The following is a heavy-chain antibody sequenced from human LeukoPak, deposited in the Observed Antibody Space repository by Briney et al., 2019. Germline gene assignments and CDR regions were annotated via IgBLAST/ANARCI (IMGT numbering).Heavy chain of an antibody. CDR3: ARDTFYYGSGRRRSIDY. D-gene: IGHD3-10*01. CDR1: GFTFSSYG. J-gene: IGHJ4*02. Sequence: GGSLRLSCEASGFTFSSYGMHWVRQAPGKGLEWVAVISYDGSNKYYADSVKGRFTVSRDNSKNTLYLQMNSLRAEDTAVYYCARDTFYYGSGRRRSIDYWGQGTLVTVSS. CDR2: ISYDGSNK. V-gene: IGHV3-30*03.